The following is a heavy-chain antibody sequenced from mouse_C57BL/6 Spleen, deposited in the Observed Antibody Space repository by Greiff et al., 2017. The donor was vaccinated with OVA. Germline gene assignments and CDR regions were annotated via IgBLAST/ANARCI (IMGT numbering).Heavy chain of an antibody. CDR1: GYTFTDYY. D-gene: IGHD3-1*01. CDR2: INPNNGGT. Sequence: EVQLQQSGPELVQPGASVKISCKASGYTFTDYYMNWVKQSHGKSLEWIGDINPNNGGTSYNQKFKGKATLTVDKSSSTAYMELRSLTSEDSAVYYCARGLFLYAMDYWGQGTSVTVSS. V-gene: IGHV1-26*01. J-gene: IGHJ4*01. CDR3: ARGLFLYAMDY.